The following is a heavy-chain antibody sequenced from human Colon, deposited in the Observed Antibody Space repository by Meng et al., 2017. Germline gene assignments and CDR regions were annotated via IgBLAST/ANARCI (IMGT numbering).Heavy chain of an antibody. D-gene: IGHD3-10*01. Sequence: GESLKISCEASGYTFSHYWIGWVRQMPGKGLEWMGIIYAGDSDTNYSPSFQGQVTISVDKSVSTAYLQWSSLKASDTAMYYCARLAFGSGTYPSFVDYWGQGTLVTVSS. CDR1: GYTFSHYW. CDR2: IYAGDSDT. CDR3: ARLAFGSGTYPSFVDY. V-gene: IGHV5-51*01. J-gene: IGHJ4*02.